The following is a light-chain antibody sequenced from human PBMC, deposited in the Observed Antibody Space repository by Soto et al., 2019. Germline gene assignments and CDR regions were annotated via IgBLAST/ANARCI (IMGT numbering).Light chain of an antibody. CDR3: QQYGSYSRT. CDR2: KAS. J-gene: IGKJ1*01. Sequence: DIQMTQSPSTLPASVGDRVTITCRASQSISSGLAWYQQKPGKAPKLLLYKASSLESGVPSRFSGSGSRTEFTLTTSSVQPEDCAHYYCQQYGSYSRTFGQGTKVEIK. V-gene: IGKV1-5*03. CDR1: QSISSG.